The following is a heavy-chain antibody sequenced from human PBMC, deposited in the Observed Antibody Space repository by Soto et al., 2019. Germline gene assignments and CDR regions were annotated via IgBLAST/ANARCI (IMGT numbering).Heavy chain of an antibody. CDR3: AKAHCSGGSCYLRAFDI. D-gene: IGHD2-15*01. V-gene: IGHV3-23*01. CDR1: GFTFSTYA. J-gene: IGHJ3*02. Sequence: GGSLRLSCAAAGFTFSTYAMTWVRQAPGRGLEWVSAISGNGGSIYYADSVKGRFTISRDNSKNTLYLQMISLGDEDTAVYYCAKAHCSGGSCYLRAFDIWGQGTLVTVSS. CDR2: ISGNGGSI.